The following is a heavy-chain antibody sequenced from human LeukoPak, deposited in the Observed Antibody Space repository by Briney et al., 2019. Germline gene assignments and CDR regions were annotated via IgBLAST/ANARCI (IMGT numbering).Heavy chain of an antibody. J-gene: IGHJ6*03. D-gene: IGHD2-15*01. CDR1: GGSISSHN. V-gene: IGHV4-59*11. CDR2: IHYSGST. CDR3: ARLKGYCSGGSCYSGTYYYYMDV. Sequence: SETLSLTCTVSGGSISSHNWSWIRQPPGKGLEWIGYIHYSGSTNYNPSLKSRVTISVDTSKNQFSLKLSSVTAADTAVYYCARLKGYCSGGSCYSGTYYYYMDVWGKGTTVTVSS.